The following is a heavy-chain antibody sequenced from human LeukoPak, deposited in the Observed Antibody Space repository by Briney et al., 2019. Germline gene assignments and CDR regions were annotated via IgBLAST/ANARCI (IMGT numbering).Heavy chain of an antibody. CDR1: GGSISSYY. J-gene: IGHJ6*03. Sequence: SETLSLTCTVSGGSISSYYWSWIRQPPGKGLEWSGYIYYSGSTNYNPSLKSRVTISVDTSKNQFSLKLSSVTAADTAVYYCARIQAHYYYYYMDVWGKGTTVTISS. CDR2: IYYSGST. D-gene: IGHD1-1*01. V-gene: IGHV4-59*01. CDR3: ARIQAHYYYYYMDV.